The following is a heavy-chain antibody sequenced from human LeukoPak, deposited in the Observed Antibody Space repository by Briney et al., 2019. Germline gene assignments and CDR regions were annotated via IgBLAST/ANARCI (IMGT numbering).Heavy chain of an antibody. J-gene: IGHJ4*02. Sequence: GGSLRLSCAASGFTFNRNAISWVRQAPGKGLEWVSTVGGSGDKTFYADSVKGRFTISRDNSKNMVHLQMNSLTGEDTALYYCVRRGDASSGWGDHDFWGQGALVTVSS. V-gene: IGHV3-23*01. D-gene: IGHD6-19*01. CDR1: GFTFNRNA. CDR2: VGGSGDKT. CDR3: VRRGDASSGWGDHDF.